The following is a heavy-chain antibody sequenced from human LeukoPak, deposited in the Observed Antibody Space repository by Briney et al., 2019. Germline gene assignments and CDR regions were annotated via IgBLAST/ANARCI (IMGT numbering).Heavy chain of an antibody. Sequence: SETLSLTCTVSGGSVSSGSYYWIWIRQPPGLGLVWIGYFYYSGSTNYNPSFKSRITISVDTSRNQFSLQLSSVTAADTAVYYCARIHRYCSGGACYVLDNWGQGTLVAVSS. CDR3: ARIHRYCSGGACYVLDN. CDR2: FYYSGST. D-gene: IGHD2-15*01. J-gene: IGHJ4*02. V-gene: IGHV4-61*01. CDR1: GGSVSSGSYY.